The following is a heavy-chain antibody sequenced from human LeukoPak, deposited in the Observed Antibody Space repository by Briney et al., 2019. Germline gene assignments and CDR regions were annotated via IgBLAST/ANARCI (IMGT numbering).Heavy chain of an antibody. CDR2: IYTSGST. CDR1: GGSISSYY. V-gene: IGHV4-4*07. D-gene: IGHD3-10*01. CDR3: ATEGSDGSGSYYYDY. Sequence: SETLSLTCTVSGGSISSYYWSWIRQPAGKGLEWIGRIYTSGSTNYNPSLKSRVTMSVDTSKNQFSLKLSSVTAADTAVYYCATEGSDGSGSYYYDYWGQGTLVTVSS. J-gene: IGHJ4*02.